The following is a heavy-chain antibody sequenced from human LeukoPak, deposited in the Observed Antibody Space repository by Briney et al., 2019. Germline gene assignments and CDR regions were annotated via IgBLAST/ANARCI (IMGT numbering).Heavy chain of an antibody. CDR2: INHSGST. Sequence: SETLSLTCAVYGGSFSGYYWSWIRQPPGKGLEWIGEINHSGSTNYNPSLKSRVTISVDTSKNQFSLKLSSVTAADTAVYYCARESGTGIGWFDPWGQGTLVSVSS. CDR1: GGSFSGYY. V-gene: IGHV4-34*01. J-gene: IGHJ5*02. CDR3: ARESGTGIGWFDP. D-gene: IGHD1-26*01.